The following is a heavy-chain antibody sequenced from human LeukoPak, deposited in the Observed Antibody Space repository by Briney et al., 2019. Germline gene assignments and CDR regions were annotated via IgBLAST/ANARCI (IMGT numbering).Heavy chain of an antibody. Sequence: GGSLRLSCAASGFTFSSYGMHWVRQAPGKGLEWVAVISYDGSNKYYADSVKGRFTISRDNSKNTLYLQMNSLRAEDTAVYYCADTGYYNDAFDIWGQGTMVTVSS. D-gene: IGHD3-9*01. V-gene: IGHV3-30*03. J-gene: IGHJ3*02. CDR3: ADTGYYNDAFDI. CDR2: ISYDGSNK. CDR1: GFTFSSYG.